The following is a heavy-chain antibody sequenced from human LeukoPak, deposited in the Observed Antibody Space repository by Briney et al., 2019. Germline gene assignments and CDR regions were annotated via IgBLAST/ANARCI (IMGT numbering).Heavy chain of an antibody. D-gene: IGHD3-9*01. CDR2: IYHSGST. Sequence: SETLSLTCTVSGYSISSGYYWGWIRQPPGKGLEWIGSIYHSGSTYYNPSLKSRVTISVDTSKNQFSLKLSSVTAADTAVYYCARDYDILTGDDAFDIWGQGTMVAFSS. CDR1: GYSISSGYY. CDR3: ARDYDILTGDDAFDI. V-gene: IGHV4-38-2*02. J-gene: IGHJ3*02.